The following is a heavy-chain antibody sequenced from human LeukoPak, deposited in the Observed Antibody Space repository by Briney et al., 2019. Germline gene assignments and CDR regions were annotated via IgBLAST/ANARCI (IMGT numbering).Heavy chain of an antibody. CDR1: SGSISSNVYY. CDR3: ARDLDYYGSGTYYTGQYYFDY. V-gene: IGHV4-39*07. CDR2: IYYSGST. Sequence: SETLSLTCTVSSGSISSNVYYWGWIRQPPGKGLEWIGSIYYSGSTYYNPSLKSRVTISVDTSKNQFSLKLSSVTAADTAVYYCARDLDYYGSGTYYTGQYYFDYWGQGTLVTVSS. D-gene: IGHD3-10*01. J-gene: IGHJ4*02.